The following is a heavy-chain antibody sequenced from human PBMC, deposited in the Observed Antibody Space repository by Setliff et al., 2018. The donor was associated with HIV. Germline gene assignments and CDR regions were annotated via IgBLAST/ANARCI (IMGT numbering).Heavy chain of an antibody. CDR1: DSAMDSYY. CDR2: IYWTGKT. D-gene: IGHD3-9*01. Sequence: SETLSLTCTVSDSAMDSYYWSWVRQSPGRGLEYIGYIYWTGKTDYNPSPKSRVTISLDTSGNQFSLKLNSVTGADTAVYYCAKISPRGYSDITTGRLTDPFDVWGPGTMVTVSS. V-gene: IGHV4-59*12. J-gene: IGHJ3*01. CDR3: AKISPRGYSDITTGRLTDPFDV.